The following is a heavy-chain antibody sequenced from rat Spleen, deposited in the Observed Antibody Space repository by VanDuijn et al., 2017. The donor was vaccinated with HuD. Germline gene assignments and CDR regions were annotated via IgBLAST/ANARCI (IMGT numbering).Heavy chain of an antibody. CDR1: GFTFSNYD. CDR3: ASPCSRLYVMDA. V-gene: IGHV5-22*01. J-gene: IGHJ4*01. Sequence: EVQLVESGGGLVQPGRSLKLSCAASGFTFSNYDMAWVRQAPKKGLEWVTSISYEGSSNYYGDSVKGRFTISRDNAKSTLYQQMNSMRSEDTATYYCASPCSRLYVMDAWVQGASVTVSS. CDR2: ISYEGSSN. D-gene: IGHD1-2*01.